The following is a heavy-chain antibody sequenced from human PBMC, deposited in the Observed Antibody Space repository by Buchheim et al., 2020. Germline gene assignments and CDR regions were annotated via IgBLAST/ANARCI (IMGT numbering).Heavy chain of an antibody. CDR3: AKDSVRKRTMYYFDY. D-gene: IGHD3-3*01. J-gene: IGHJ4*02. Sequence: QVQLVESGGGVVQPGRSLRLSCAASGFTFSSYGMHWVRQAPGKGLEWVAVISYDGSNKYYADSVKGRFTISRDNSKNTLYLQMNSLRAEDTAVYYCAKDSVRKRTMYYFDYWGQGTL. CDR2: ISYDGSNK. CDR1: GFTFSSYG. V-gene: IGHV3-30*18.